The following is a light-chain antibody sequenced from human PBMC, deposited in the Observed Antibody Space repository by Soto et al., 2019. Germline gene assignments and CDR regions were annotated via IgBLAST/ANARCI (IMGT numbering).Light chain of an antibody. J-gene: IGKJ1*01. CDR1: QSVSSN. CDR2: GAS. CDR3: QQYSKWPPWT. Sequence: EIVMTQSPATLSVSPGGRATLSCRASQSVSSNLAWYQQKPGQAPRLLIYGASTRATGIPVRFSGSGSGTEFTLTISSLQSEDFAVYYCQQYSKWPPWTFGQGTKVDIK. V-gene: IGKV3-15*01.